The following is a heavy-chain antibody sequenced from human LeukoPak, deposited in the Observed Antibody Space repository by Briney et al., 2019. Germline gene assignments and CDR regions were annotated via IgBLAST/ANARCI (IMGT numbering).Heavy chain of an antibody. J-gene: IGHJ4*02. CDR1: GGSISSSSYY. CDR3: ARGVGDYVWGSYRPYYFDY. CDR2: IYYSGST. Sequence: SETLSLTCTVSGGSISSSSYYWGWIRQPPGKGLEWIGSIYYSGSTYYNPSLKSRVTISVDTSKNQFSLKLSSVTAADTAVYYCARGVGDYVWGSYRPYYFDYWGQGTLVTVSS. V-gene: IGHV4-39*07. D-gene: IGHD3-16*02.